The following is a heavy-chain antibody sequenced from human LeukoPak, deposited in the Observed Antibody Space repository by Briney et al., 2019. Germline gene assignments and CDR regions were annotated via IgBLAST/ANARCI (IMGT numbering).Heavy chain of an antibody. CDR1: GFTFSSYS. J-gene: IGHJ4*02. Sequence: GGSLRLSCAASGFTFSSYSMNWVRQAPGKGLEWVSYISSSSSTIYYADSVKGRFTISRDNAKNSLYLQMNNLRAEDTAVYYCARGGYGDYGSRHLGPLDYWGQGTLVTVSS. CDR3: ARGGYGDYGSRHLGPLDY. V-gene: IGHV3-48*04. D-gene: IGHD4-17*01. CDR2: ISSSSSTI.